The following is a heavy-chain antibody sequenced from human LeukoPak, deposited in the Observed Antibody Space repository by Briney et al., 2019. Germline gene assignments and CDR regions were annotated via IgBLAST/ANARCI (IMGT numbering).Heavy chain of an antibody. CDR1: GCTFTSYG. Sequence: ASVNVSCKASGCTFTSYGISSVRQAPRQGLEWRGWISAYNVNTDYAQKLQGRLIMTTDTSTSTAYMELRSLRSDDTAVYYCARDGGYCSSTSCYTNPFDYWGQGTLVTVSS. J-gene: IGHJ4*02. CDR3: ARDGGYCSSTSCYTNPFDY. CDR2: ISAYNVNT. V-gene: IGHV1-18*01. D-gene: IGHD2-2*02.